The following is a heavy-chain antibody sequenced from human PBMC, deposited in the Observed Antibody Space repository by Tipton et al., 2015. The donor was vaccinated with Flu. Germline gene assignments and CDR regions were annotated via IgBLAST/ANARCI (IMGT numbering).Heavy chain of an antibody. Sequence: TLSLTCAVSGFSISSGSYWGWVRQSPDRGLEWIGHIYHSGTTYYNPSLKSRIAISTDTSKNQISLKLTSVSVADTAVYYCARSSTRGESDFWGQGILVTVSS. J-gene: IGHJ4*02. CDR2: IYHSGTT. CDR3: ARSSTRGESDF. CDR1: GFSISSGSY. D-gene: IGHD3-16*01. V-gene: IGHV4-38-2*01.